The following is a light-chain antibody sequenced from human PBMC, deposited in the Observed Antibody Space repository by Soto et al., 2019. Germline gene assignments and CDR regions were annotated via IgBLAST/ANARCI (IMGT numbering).Light chain of an antibody. CDR3: QQRRSWPWT. CDR1: SSVSTS. V-gene: IGKV3-11*01. CDR2: DTS. Sequence: EIVLTQFPGTLSLSPGERATLSCRASSSVSTSLAWYQQKPGQAPRLLIYDTSNRATDIPARFSGSGSATDFTLSISSLEPEDFAVYYCQQRRSWPWTFGQGTKVEIK. J-gene: IGKJ1*01.